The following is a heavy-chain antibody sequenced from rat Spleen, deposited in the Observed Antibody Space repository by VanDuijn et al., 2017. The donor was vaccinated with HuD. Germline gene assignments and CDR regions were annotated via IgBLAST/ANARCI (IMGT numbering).Heavy chain of an antibody. Sequence: QVQLKESGPGLVQPSQTLSLTCTVSGFSLTSYHVSWVRQIPGKGLEWMGIIWTGGTTTYNSLLKSRLSISRDTSKSQVFLKMNSLQSDDTVTYFCARSYGGYTSNWFPYWGQGTLVTVSS. D-gene: IGHD1-11*01. V-gene: IGHV2-43*01. CDR1: GFSLTSYH. CDR2: IWTGGTT. J-gene: IGHJ3*01. CDR3: ARSYGGYTSNWFPY.